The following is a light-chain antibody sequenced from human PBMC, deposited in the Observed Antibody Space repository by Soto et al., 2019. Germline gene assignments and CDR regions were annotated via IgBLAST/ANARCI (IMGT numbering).Light chain of an antibody. CDR1: SSNIGRNT. Sequence: QSVLTHPPSAPGTPGQRVTTSCSGSSSNIGRNTVNWYQQLPGTAPKLLIHSNNQRPSGVPDRFSGSKSGTSASLAISGLQSEDEADYDCAAWDDSLNGVVFGGGTKVTVL. CDR3: AAWDDSLNGVV. J-gene: IGLJ3*02. CDR2: SNN. V-gene: IGLV1-44*01.